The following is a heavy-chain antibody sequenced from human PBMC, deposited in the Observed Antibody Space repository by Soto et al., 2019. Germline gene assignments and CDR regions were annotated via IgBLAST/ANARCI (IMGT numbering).Heavy chain of an antibody. Sequence: ASVKVSCKASGYTFTTYDINWVRQATGQGLEWMGWMNPNSGHTVYAQKFQGRVTVTRDTSINTAYMELSSLRSEDTAVYYCARGLPLWFDPWGQGTLVTVSS. J-gene: IGHJ5*02. CDR3: ARGLPLWFDP. V-gene: IGHV1-8*01. CDR2: MNPNSGHT. CDR1: GYTFTTYD.